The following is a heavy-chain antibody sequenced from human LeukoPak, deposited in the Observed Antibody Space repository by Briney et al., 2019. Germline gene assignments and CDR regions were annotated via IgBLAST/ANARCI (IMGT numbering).Heavy chain of an antibody. D-gene: IGHD2-2*01. Sequence: GGSLRLSCAGSGFTFSTYSIHWVRQAPGKGLEWVPSISSDGGYIYYADSVKGRFTISRDNAKNSVYLQMKSLRAEDTAVYYCARGNAPLPFDYWGQGTLVTVSS. V-gene: IGHV3-21*01. CDR3: ARGNAPLPFDY. J-gene: IGHJ4*02. CDR2: ISSDGGYI. CDR1: GFTFSTYS.